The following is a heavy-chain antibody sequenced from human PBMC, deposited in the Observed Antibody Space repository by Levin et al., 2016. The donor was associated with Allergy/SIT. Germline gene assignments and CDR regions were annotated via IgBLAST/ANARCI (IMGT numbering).Heavy chain of an antibody. CDR3: ARGLVAAGYDAFDI. V-gene: IGHV3-7*03. J-gene: IGHJ3*02. D-gene: IGHD6-13*01. CDR1: GFTFRSYW. CDR2: IKQDGSEK. Sequence: GESLKISCVGSGFTFRSYWMSWVRQAPGKGLEWVANIKQDGSEKYHVDSVKGRFTISRDNAKNSLYLQMSSLRAEDTGVYYCARGLVAAGYDAFDIWGQGTMVTVSS.